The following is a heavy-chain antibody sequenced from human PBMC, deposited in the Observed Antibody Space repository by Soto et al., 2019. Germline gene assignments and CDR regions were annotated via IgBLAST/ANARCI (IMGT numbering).Heavy chain of an antibody. Sequence: GESLKISCAASGFTFSSYGMHWVRQAPGKGLEWVAVISYDGSNKYYADSVKGRFTISRDNSKNTLYLQMNSLRAEDTAVYYCAKDEAGKPGLSYNWNYHYYYYGMDVWGQGTTVTVSS. CDR3: AKDEAGKPGLSYNWNYHYYYYGMDV. D-gene: IGHD1-7*01. CDR1: GFTFSSYG. J-gene: IGHJ6*02. CDR2: ISYDGSNK. V-gene: IGHV3-30*18.